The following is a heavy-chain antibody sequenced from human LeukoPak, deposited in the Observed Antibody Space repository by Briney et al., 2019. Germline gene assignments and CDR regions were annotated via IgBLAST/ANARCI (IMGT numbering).Heavy chain of an antibody. CDR1: GFTVSSNY. J-gene: IGHJ4*02. CDR3: ARDFSGYRSGGTCYFGY. CDR2: LYSGGSA. D-gene: IGHD2-15*01. V-gene: IGHV3-66*01. Sequence: PGGSLRLSCTASGFTVSSNYMSWVRQAPGKGLEWVSTLYSGGSAYYADSVKGRFIVSRDDSKNTLFLQMNSLRDEDTAVYYCARDFSGYRSGGTCYFGYWGQGTLVTVSS.